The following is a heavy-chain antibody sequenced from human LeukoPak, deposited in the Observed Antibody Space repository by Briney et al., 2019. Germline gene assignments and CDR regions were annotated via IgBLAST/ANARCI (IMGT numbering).Heavy chain of an antibody. D-gene: IGHD3-9*01. V-gene: IGHV3-15*01. Sequence: GGSLRLSCAASGFTFSNAWMSWVRQAPGKGLEWVGRIKSKTDGGTTDYAAPVKGRFTISRDDSKNTLYLQMNSLKTEDTAVYYCTSAHLTGYYNPYSSFDYWGQGTLVTVSS. CDR2: IKSKTDGGTT. CDR1: GFTFSNAW. J-gene: IGHJ4*02. CDR3: TSAHLTGYYNPYSSFDY.